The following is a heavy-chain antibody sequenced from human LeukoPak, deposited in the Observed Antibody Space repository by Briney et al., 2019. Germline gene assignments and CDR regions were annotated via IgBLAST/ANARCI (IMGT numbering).Heavy chain of an antibody. CDR2: ISSSSSYI. J-gene: IGHJ4*02. CDR3: ARDSSEKGGCFDY. V-gene: IGHV3-21*01. D-gene: IGHD2-15*01. CDR1: GFTFSSYS. Sequence: GGSLSLSCAASGFTFSSYSMNWVRQAPGKGLEWVSSISSSSSYIYYADSVKGRFTISRDNAKNSLYLQMNSLRAEDTAVCYCARDSSEKGGCFDYWGQGTLVTVSS.